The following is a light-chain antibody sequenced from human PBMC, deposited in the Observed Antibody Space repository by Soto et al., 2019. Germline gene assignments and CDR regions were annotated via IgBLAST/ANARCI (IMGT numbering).Light chain of an antibody. CDR1: SSDVGGYNY. J-gene: IGLJ2*01. CDR2: DVS. V-gene: IGLV2-11*01. Sequence: QSALTQPRSVSGSPGQSVTISCIGTSSDVGGYNYVSWYQQHPGKAPKLMIYDVSKRPSGVPDRFSGSKSCNTASLTISGLQAEDEADYDCCSYAGIYASMVFGGGTKLTVL. CDR3: CSYAGIYASMV.